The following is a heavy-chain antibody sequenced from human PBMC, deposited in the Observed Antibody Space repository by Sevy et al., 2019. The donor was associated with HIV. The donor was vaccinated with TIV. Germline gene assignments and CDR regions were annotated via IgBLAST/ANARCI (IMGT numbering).Heavy chain of an antibody. V-gene: IGHV3-30*04. Sequence: GGSLRLSCAASGFTFSSYAMHWVRQAPGKGLEWVAVISCDGSNKSYADSVKGRFTISRDNSKNTLYLQMNSLRAEDTAVYYCARDEASNCSGGSCYGVAYYYYGLDVWGQGTTVTVSS. D-gene: IGHD2-15*01. CDR2: ISCDGSNK. CDR3: ARDEASNCSGGSCYGVAYYYYGLDV. CDR1: GFTFSSYA. J-gene: IGHJ6*02.